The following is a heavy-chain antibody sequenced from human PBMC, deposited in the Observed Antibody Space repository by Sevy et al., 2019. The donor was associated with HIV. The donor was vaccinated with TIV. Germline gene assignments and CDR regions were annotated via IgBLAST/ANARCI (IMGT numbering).Heavy chain of an antibody. CDR3: ARVGXSYCTDDCXHRFDX. V-gene: IGHV3-30*09. Sequence: GGSLRLSCAASGFTFSSYALLWVRQAPGKGLEWVSLISYDGSKKYYPDSVKGRFAISRDESKTTLFLQMNSLRSEDTAIYYCARVGXSYCTDDCXHRFDXXXXGTLVTVSS. CDR1: GFTFSSYA. J-gene: IGHJ4*02. CDR2: ISYDGSKK. D-gene: IGHD2-21*02.